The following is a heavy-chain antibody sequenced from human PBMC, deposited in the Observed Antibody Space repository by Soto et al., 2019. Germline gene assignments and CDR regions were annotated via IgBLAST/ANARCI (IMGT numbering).Heavy chain of an antibody. J-gene: IGHJ4*02. Sequence: SQTLPRPGGVSGGSLIGATYSWKWIRQPPGKGLEWIGSIFPIVTTYYNPSLKSRVTISIDVSKNQCSLSLISLTAADTAVYYCPRSREFEYWSQGTL. V-gene: IGHV4-30-2*01. CDR2: IFPIVTT. CDR1: GGSLIGATYS. CDR3: PRSREFEY.